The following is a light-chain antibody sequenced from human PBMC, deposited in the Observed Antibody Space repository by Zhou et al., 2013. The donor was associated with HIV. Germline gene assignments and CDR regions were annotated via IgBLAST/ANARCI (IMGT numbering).Light chain of an antibody. J-gene: IGKJ1*01. CDR1: QGISSA. CDR2: DAA. CDR3: QRTYNAPPT. Sequence: IQMTQSPSSLSASVGDRVTITCRASQGISSALAWYQQKPGKAPKVLIYDAANLERGVPSRFSGSGSETFFTFTISSLQPEDVATYYGQRTYNAPPTFGQGTKVEIK. V-gene: IGKV1D-13*01.